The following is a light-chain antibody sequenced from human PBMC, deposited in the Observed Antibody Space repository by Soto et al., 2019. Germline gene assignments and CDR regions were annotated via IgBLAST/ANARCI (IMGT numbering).Light chain of an antibody. CDR2: DVS. Sequence: QSVLDQPASVSGSPGQSITISCTGTSSDVGSYNSVSWYQQYPGKAPTLMIHDVSNRPSGVSNRFSGSKSGNTASLTVSGLQAEDEADYYCSSFTSSSSYVFGSGTKVTVL. V-gene: IGLV2-14*03. J-gene: IGLJ1*01. CDR1: SSDVGSYNS. CDR3: SSFTSSSSYV.